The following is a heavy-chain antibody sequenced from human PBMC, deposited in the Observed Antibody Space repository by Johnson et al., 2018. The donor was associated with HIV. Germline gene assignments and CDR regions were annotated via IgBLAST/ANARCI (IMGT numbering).Heavy chain of an antibody. V-gene: IGHV3-30*02. CDR1: GFTFSSYG. Sequence: QVQLVESGGGVVQPGGSLRLSCVASGFTFSSYGIHWVRQAPGKGLEWVAFIRYDGSNKYYADSVKGRFTIFRDNSKNTLYLQMNSLSAEDTAVYYCAKSLPGYDAFDIWGQGTMVTVSS. D-gene: IGHD5-12*01. CDR3: AKSLPGYDAFDI. J-gene: IGHJ3*02. CDR2: IRYDGSNK.